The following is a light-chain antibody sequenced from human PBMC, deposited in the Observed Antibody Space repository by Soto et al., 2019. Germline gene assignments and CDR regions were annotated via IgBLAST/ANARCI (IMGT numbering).Light chain of an antibody. V-gene: IGKV3-20*01. CDR2: GAS. Sequence: EIVLTQSPGTLSLSPGERATLSCRASQSVSSSYLAWYQQKPGQAHRLLIYGASSRATGIPDRFSGSGSGTDFTLTISRLEREDVAVYYCQQYGSSPRTFGQGTKVEIK. CDR3: QQYGSSPRT. CDR1: QSVSSSY. J-gene: IGKJ1*01.